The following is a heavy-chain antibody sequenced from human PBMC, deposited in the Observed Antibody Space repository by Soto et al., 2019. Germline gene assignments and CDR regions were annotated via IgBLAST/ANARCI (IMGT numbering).Heavy chain of an antibody. D-gene: IGHD6-25*01. Sequence: SETLSLTCTVSGGSISSWVFYWGWLRQTPGKGLEFIGSMYYSGTTYYNPSLKSRVTISVDTSKNQFTLKLISVTAADTAVYYCAVVDSTGNWFDPWGEGALVTVSS. J-gene: IGHJ5*02. V-gene: IGHV4-39*01. CDR1: GGSISSWVFY. CDR2: MYYSGTT. CDR3: AVVDSTGNWFDP.